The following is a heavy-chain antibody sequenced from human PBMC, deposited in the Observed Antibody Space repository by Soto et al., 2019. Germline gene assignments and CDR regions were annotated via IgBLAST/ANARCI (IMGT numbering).Heavy chain of an antibody. CDR2: ISGSGGST. CDR3: AKDYCSGGSCYSIIYYFVY. V-gene: IGHV3-23*01. CDR1: RLTFSSYA. Sequence: EVQLLESGGGLVQPGGSLRLSCEACRLTFSSYAMSWVRQAPGKGLEWVSAISGSGGSTYYADSVKGRFTISRDKSKNTLYLQMNSLRAEDTAVYYCAKDYCSGGSCYSIIYYFVYWGQGTLVTVSS. D-gene: IGHD2-15*01. J-gene: IGHJ4*02.